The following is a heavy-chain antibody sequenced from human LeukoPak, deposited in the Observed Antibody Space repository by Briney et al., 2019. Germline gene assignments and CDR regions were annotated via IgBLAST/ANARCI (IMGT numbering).Heavy chain of an antibody. CDR3: TTGITMVRGVIHLIDY. CDR2: IRSKAYGGTT. V-gene: IGHV3-49*04. Sequence: PGGSLRLSCTGSGFTFGDYAMSWVRQAPGKGLEWVGFIRSKAYGGTTEYAASVKGRFTISRDDSKSIAYLQMNSLKTEDTAVYYCTTGITMVRGVIHLIDYWGQGTLVTVSS. CDR1: GFTFGDYA. D-gene: IGHD3-10*01. J-gene: IGHJ4*02.